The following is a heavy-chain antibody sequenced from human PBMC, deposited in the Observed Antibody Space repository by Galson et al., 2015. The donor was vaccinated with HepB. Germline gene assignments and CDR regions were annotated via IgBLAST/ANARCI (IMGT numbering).Heavy chain of an antibody. J-gene: IGHJ6*03. CDR2: ISGSGGNT. V-gene: IGHV3-23*01. CDR1: GFTFSSYA. CDR3: AKADALYNYYYYYMDV. Sequence: SLRLSCAASGFTFSSYAMSWVRQAPGKGPEWVSSISGSGGNTYYADSVKGRFTISRDNSQYTLYLQMNSLRAGDTAVYYCAKADALYNYYYYYMDVWGKGTTVTVSS. D-gene: IGHD2-8*01.